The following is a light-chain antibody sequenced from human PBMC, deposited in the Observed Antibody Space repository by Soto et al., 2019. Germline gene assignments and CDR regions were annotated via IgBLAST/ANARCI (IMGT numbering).Light chain of an antibody. CDR2: DDD. V-gene: IGLV1-51*01. Sequence: QSVLTQPPSVSAAPGQKVTLSCSGSSSNIVRNYVSWYQQLPGTAPKLLIYDDDKRPSGIPDRFSGSKSGTSATLDITGLQTGDEAIYYCGTWDTSLSAGVFGGGTKLTVL. CDR1: SSNIVRNY. CDR3: GTWDTSLSAGV. J-gene: IGLJ2*01.